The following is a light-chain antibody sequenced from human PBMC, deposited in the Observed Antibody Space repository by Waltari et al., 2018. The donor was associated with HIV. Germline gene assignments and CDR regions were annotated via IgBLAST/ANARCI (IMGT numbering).Light chain of an antibody. CDR1: SSKIGAGYA. J-gene: IGLJ1*01. V-gene: IGLV1-40*01. CDR3: QSYDSSLSGFV. CDR2: GNS. Sequence: QSVLTPPPSVARAPGQRVSLSCTGSSSKIGAGYAEHWYQQLPGTAPQLLIYGNSNRPSVVPDRFSGSKSGTSASLAITGLQAEDEADYSCQSYDSSLSGFVFGTGTKVTVL.